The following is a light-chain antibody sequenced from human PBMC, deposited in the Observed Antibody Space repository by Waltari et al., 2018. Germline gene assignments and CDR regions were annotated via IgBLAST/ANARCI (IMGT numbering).Light chain of an antibody. CDR3: GTWDSSLSGAV. Sequence: QSVLTQPPSVSAAPGQRVTISCSGGHSNIGNNYVSWYRQFPGTAPDLLIYEDGERPSGVPCRFSGSTSCTSATLDITGRQAGDEADYYCGTWDSSLSGAVFGGGTHLTVL. CDR1: HSNIGNNY. CDR2: EDG. V-gene: IGLV1-51*02. J-gene: IGLJ7*01.